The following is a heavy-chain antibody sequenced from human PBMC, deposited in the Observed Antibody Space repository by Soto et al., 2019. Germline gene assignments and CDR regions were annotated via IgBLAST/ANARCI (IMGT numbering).Heavy chain of an antibody. Sequence: ESVGGVVQPGRSLRLSCAASGFTFSSYAMHWVRQAPGKGLEWVAVISYDGSNKYYADSVKGRFTISRDNSKNTLYLQMNSLRAEDTAVYYCARGGMTTVTLFDYWGQGTLVTVSS. CDR3: ARGGMTTVTLFDY. J-gene: IGHJ4*02. CDR2: ISYDGSNK. V-gene: IGHV3-30-3*01. CDR1: GFTFSSYA. D-gene: IGHD4-17*01.